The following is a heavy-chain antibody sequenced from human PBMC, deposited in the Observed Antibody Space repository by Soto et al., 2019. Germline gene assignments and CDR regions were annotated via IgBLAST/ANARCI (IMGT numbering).Heavy chain of an antibody. V-gene: IGHV1-69*13. D-gene: IGHD3-22*01. J-gene: IGHJ6*02. CDR3: ARDRRLAYYDSSGSGMDV. Sequence: VKVSCKASGGTFSSYAISWVRQAPGQGLEWMGGIIPIFGTANYAQKFQGRVTITADESTSTAYMELSSLRSEDTAVYYCARDRRLAYYDSSGSGMDVWGQGTTVTVSS. CDR1: GGTFSSYA. CDR2: IIPIFGTA.